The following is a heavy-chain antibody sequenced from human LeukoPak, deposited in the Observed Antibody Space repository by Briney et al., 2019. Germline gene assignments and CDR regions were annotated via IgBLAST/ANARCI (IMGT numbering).Heavy chain of an antibody. CDR2: IKEDGSEK. Sequence: GGSLRLSCAASGFTFSSYWMSWVRQAPGKGLEWVANIKEDGSEKYYVDSVKGRFTISRDNAKNSLYLQMNSLRAEDTAVYYCAKEGPYGSGSSYYYYMDVWGKGTTVTVSS. V-gene: IGHV3-7*01. CDR1: GFTFSSYW. D-gene: IGHD3-10*01. J-gene: IGHJ6*03. CDR3: AKEGPYGSGSSYYYYMDV.